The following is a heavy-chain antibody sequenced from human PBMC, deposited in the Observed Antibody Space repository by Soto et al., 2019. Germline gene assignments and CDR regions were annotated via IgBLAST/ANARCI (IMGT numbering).Heavy chain of an antibody. D-gene: IGHD6-19*01. Sequence: QVQLVQSGAEVKKPGSSVKVSCKASGGTFSSYAISWVRQAPGQGLEWMGGIIPIFGTANYAQKFQGRVTITADESTSTAYMELRSLRSEDTAVYYCARDTSGSSGWYGPWAFDPLGQGTLVTVSS. CDR3: ARDTSGSSGWYGPWAFDP. CDR2: IIPIFGTA. CDR1: GGTFSSYA. V-gene: IGHV1-69*01. J-gene: IGHJ5*02.